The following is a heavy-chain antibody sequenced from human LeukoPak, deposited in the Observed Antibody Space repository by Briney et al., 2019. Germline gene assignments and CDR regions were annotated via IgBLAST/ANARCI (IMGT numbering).Heavy chain of an antibody. CDR2: ILHSGST. Sequence: PSETLSLTCAVSGGSISGSNWWSWVRQPPGKGLEWIGEILHSGSTNYNPSLKSRVSISVDKSKNQFSLNLTSVTAADTAVYYCAAIKITLLRGVVTHFDYWGQGTLVTVSS. D-gene: IGHD3-10*01. V-gene: IGHV4-4*02. CDR3: AAIKITLLRGVVTHFDY. J-gene: IGHJ4*02. CDR1: GGSISGSNW.